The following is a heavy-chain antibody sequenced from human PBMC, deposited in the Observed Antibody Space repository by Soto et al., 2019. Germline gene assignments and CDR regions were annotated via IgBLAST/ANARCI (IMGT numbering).Heavy chain of an antibody. D-gene: IGHD4-17*01. CDR3: AGHLTTVTTYYSNGMDV. CDR2: IYPGDSDT. V-gene: IGHV5-51*01. Sequence: PGESLKISCKGSGYSFTSYWIGWVRQMPGKGLEWMGIIYPGDSDTRYSPSFQGQVTISADKSISTAYLQWSSLKASDTAMYYCAGHLTTVTTYYSNGMDVWGQGTTVTVSS. J-gene: IGHJ6*02. CDR1: GYSFTSYW.